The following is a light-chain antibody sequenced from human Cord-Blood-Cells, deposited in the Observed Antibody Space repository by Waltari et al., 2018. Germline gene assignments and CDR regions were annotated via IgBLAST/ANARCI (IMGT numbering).Light chain of an antibody. V-gene: IGLV2-14*01. CDR3: SSYTSSSTWV. CDR1: SSDVGGYNY. J-gene: IGLJ3*02. CDR2: DGS. Sequence: QSALPQPASVSGSPGQSITISCTGTSSDVGGYNYVSWYQQHPGKAPKLMIYDGSNRPSGVSNRFSGSKSGNTASLTISGLQAEDEADYYCSSYTSSSTWVFGGGTKLTVL.